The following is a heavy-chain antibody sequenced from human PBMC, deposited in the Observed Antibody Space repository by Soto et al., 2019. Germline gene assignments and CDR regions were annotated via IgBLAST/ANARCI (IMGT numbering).Heavy chain of an antibody. D-gene: IGHD3-10*01. Sequence: QVQLVQSGAEVKKPGASVKVSCKASGYTFTSYYMHWVRQAPGQGLEWMGIINPSGGSTSYAQKFQGRVTMTRDTYTITVYMELRSLRSEDTAVYYCARDAVRGALTRWFDPWGQGTLVTVSS. CDR3: ARDAVRGALTRWFDP. J-gene: IGHJ5*02. V-gene: IGHV1-46*01. CDR1: GYTFTSYY. CDR2: INPSGGST.